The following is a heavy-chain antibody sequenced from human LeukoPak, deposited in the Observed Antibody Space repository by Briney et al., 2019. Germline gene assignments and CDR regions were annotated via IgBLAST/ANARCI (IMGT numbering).Heavy chain of an antibody. J-gene: IGHJ3*02. V-gene: IGHV4-34*01. CDR3: ARRYYGSPYDAFDI. D-gene: IGHD3-10*01. CDR2: INHSGST. CDR1: GGSFSGYY. Sequence: SETLSLTCAVYGGSFSGYYWSWIRQPPGKGLEWIGEINHSGSTNYNPSLKSRVTISVDTSKNQFSLELSSVTAADTAVYYCARRYYGSPYDAFDIWGQGTMVTVSS.